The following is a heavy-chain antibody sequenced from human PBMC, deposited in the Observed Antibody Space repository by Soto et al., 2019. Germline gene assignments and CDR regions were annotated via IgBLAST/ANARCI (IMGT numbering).Heavy chain of an antibody. D-gene: IGHD2-15*01. Sequence: SETLSLTCTVSGGSVTKYYWSWIRQPPGKGLEWIAYIYSSGSANYNPSLSSRVTVSVDTSKNQFSLRLTSVTAADTAVYYCARIGHCSGGGCSIYFYYYMDVWGKGTTVTVSS. J-gene: IGHJ6*03. V-gene: IGHV4-59*02. CDR2: IYSSGSA. CDR3: ARIGHCSGGGCSIYFYYYMDV. CDR1: GGSVTKYY.